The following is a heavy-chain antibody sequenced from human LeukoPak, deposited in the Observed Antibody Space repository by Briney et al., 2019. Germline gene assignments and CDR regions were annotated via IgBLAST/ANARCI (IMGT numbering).Heavy chain of an antibody. CDR2: IRYDGSNK. Sequence: GGSLRLSCAASGFTFSSYGMHWVRQAPGKGLEWVAFIRYDGSNKYYADSVKGRFTISRDNSKNTLYLQMNSLRAEDTAVYYCAKDLRPNCGGDCYYDYWGQGTLVTVSS. CDR1: GFTFSSYG. V-gene: IGHV3-30*02. CDR3: AKDLRPNCGGDCYYDY. D-gene: IGHD2-21*01. J-gene: IGHJ4*02.